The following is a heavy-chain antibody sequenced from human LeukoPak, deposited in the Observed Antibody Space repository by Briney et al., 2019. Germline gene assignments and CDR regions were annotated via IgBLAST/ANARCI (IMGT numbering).Heavy chain of an antibody. CDR3: ARAAVVPARVDY. Sequence: SETLSLTCAVSGGSISSGGYSWSWIRQPPGKGLEWIGYIYHSGSTYYNPSLKSRVTISVDRSKNQFSLKLSSVTAADTAVYYCARAAVVPARVDYWGQGTLVTVSS. CDR2: IYHSGST. J-gene: IGHJ4*02. D-gene: IGHD2-21*02. CDR1: GGSISSGGYS. V-gene: IGHV4-30-2*01.